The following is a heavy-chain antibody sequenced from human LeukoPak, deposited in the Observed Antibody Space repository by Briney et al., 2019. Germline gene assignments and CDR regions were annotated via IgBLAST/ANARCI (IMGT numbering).Heavy chain of an antibody. CDR1: AFTLSSYA. J-gene: IGHJ4*02. V-gene: IGHV3-23*01. CDR2: ISVSGNT. CDR3: AQGGSPGAFDY. D-gene: IGHD1-26*01. Sequence: GGSLRLSCAASAFTLSSYAMSWVRQGPGKGLEWVSAISVSGNTYHADSVKGRFTISRDSSKNTLYLQMNSLRAGDAAVYYCAQGGSPGAFDYWGQGTLVTVSS.